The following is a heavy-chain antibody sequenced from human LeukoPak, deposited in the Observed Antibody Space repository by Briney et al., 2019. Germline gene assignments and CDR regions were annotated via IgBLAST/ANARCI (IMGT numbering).Heavy chain of an antibody. CDR1: GFTFNSYS. Sequence: GGSLRLSCAPSGFTFNSYSMNWVRQAPGKGLEWVSSISSSSSYIYYADSVKGRFTISRDNAKNSLYLQMNSLRAEDTAVYYCARDLYGGTGRDYWGQGTLVTVSS. V-gene: IGHV3-21*01. CDR3: ARDLYGGTGRDY. D-gene: IGHD4-23*01. CDR2: ISSSSSYI. J-gene: IGHJ4*02.